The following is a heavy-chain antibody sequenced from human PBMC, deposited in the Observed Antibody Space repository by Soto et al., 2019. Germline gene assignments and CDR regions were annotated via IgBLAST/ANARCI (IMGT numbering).Heavy chain of an antibody. Sequence: EVQLVESGGGLVQPGGSLRLSCAASGFTFSRYAMHWVRQAPGKGLEYVSTISSNGGSTYYANSVKGRFTISRDTSKNTVYLQMGSLRAEDMAVYYCERAGDYGGYYYRMDVWGQGTTVTVSS. CDR1: GFTFSRYA. CDR3: ERAGDYGGYYYRMDV. CDR2: ISSNGGST. D-gene: IGHD4-17*01. J-gene: IGHJ6*02. V-gene: IGHV3-64*01.